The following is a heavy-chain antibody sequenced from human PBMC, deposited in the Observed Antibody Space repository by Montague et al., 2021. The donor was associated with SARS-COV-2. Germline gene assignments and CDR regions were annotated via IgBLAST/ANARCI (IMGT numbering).Heavy chain of an antibody. CDR3: ARDHRQVWFGAPVMERYFDY. Sequence: SLRLSCAASGFTFSSYWMSWVRQAPGKGLEWVANIKQDGSEKYYVDSVKGRFTISRDNAKNSLYLQMNSLRAEDTAVYYCARDHRQVWFGAPVMERYFDYWGQGTLVTVS. V-gene: IGHV3-7*01. D-gene: IGHD3-10*01. J-gene: IGHJ4*02. CDR2: IKQDGSEK. CDR1: GFTFSSYW.